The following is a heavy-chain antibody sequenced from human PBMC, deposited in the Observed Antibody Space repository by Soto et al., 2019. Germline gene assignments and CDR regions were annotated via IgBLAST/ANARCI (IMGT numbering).Heavy chain of an antibody. CDR1: GGTFSSYA. D-gene: IGHD6-13*01. J-gene: IGHJ5*02. CDR3: ARYEGIAAAGTNWFDP. Sequence: QVQLVQSGAEVKKPGSSVKVSCKASGGTFSSYAISWVRQAPGQGLEWMGGIIPIFGTANYAQKFQGRVTMTADDSTSTAYMELSSLRSEDTAVYYCARYEGIAAAGTNWFDPWGQGTLVTVSS. CDR2: IIPIFGTA. V-gene: IGHV1-69*01.